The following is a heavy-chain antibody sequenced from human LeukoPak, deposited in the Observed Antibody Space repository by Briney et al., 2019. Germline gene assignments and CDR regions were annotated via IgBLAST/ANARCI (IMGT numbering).Heavy chain of an antibody. CDR1: GGSVSSSNYY. D-gene: IGHD3-22*01. Sequence: SETLSLTCTVSGGSVSSSNYYWGWIRQPPGKGLEWIGSIYYSVNTYYNPSLKSRVTISVDTSKNQFSLKLSSVTAADTAVYYCARRGIIMIGGAIDYWGQGTLVTVSS. CDR3: ARRGIIMIGGAIDY. V-gene: IGHV4-39*01. J-gene: IGHJ4*02. CDR2: IYYSVNT.